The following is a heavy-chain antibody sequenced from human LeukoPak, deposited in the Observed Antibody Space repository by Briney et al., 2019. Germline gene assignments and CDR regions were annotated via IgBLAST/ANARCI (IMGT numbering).Heavy chain of an antibody. D-gene: IGHD3-10*01. CDR1: GGSISSGGYY. J-gene: IGHJ5*02. V-gene: IGHV4-31*03. CDR2: IYYSGST. CDR3: ARAYPLAPRFGEPYNWFDP. Sequence: SETLSLTCTVSGGSISSGGYYWSWIRHHPGNGLEWIGYIYYSGSTYYNPSLKSRVTISVDTSKNQFSLKLSSVTAADTAVYYCARAYPLAPRFGEPYNWFDPWGQGTLVTVSS.